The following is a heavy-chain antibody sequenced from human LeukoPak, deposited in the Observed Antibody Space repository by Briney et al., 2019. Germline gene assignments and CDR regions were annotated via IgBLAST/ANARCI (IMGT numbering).Heavy chain of an antibody. J-gene: IGHJ5*02. D-gene: IGHD2-15*01. CDR3: ARDCSGGSCYSRFAWFDP. V-gene: IGHV4-61*02. CDR1: GGSISSGSYY. CDR2: IYTSGST. Sequence: SETLSLTCTVSGGSISSGSYYWSWIRQPAGKGLEWIGRIYTSGSTNYNPSLKSRVTISVDTSKSQFSLKLSSVTAADTAVYYCARDCSGGSCYSRFAWFDPWGQGTLVTVSS.